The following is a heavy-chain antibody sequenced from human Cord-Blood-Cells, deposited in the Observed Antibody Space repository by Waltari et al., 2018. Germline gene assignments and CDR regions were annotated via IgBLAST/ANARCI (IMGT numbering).Heavy chain of an antibody. CDR3: AKSGEDAFDI. CDR1: GFTFSSYG. Sequence: ASGFTFSSYGMHWVRQAPGKGLEWVAVISYDGSNKYYADSVKGRFTISRDNSKNTLYLQMNSLRAEDTAVYYCAKSGEDAFDIWGQGTMVTVSS. J-gene: IGHJ3*02. D-gene: IGHD3-10*01. V-gene: IGHV3-30*18. CDR2: ISYDGSNK.